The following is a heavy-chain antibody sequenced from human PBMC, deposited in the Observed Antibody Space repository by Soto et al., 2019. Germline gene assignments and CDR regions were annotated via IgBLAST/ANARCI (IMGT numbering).Heavy chain of an antibody. CDR1: GFTFSSYG. Sequence: QVQLAESGGGVVQPGRSLRLSCAASGFTFSSYGMHWVRQAPGKGLEWVAVIWYDGSHKYYADSVKGRFTISIDNSKNTLYLQMNSLRAEDMAVYYCARDYSSSSGGFDYWGQGALVTVSS. CDR2: IWYDGSHK. J-gene: IGHJ4*02. CDR3: ARDYSSSSGGFDY. V-gene: IGHV3-33*01. D-gene: IGHD6-6*01.